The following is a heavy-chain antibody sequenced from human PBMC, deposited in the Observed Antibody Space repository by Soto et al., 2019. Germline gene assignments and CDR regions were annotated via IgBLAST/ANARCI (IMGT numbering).Heavy chain of an antibody. CDR1: GFTFDDYA. CDR2: ISWNSGSI. Sequence: GGSLRLSCAASGFTFDDYAMHWVRQAPGKGLEWVSGISWNSGSIGYADSVKGRFTISRDNAKNSLYLQMNSLRAEDTALYYCAKAAMVRGVIITNWFDPWGQGTLVTVSS. V-gene: IGHV3-9*01. CDR3: AKAAMVRGVIITNWFDP. J-gene: IGHJ5*02. D-gene: IGHD3-10*01.